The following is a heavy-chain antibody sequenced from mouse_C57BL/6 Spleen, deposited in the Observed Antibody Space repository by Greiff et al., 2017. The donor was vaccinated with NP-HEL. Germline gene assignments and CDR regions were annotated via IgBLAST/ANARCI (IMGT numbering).Heavy chain of an antibody. CDR2: IHPSDSDT. D-gene: IGHD1-1*01. J-gene: IGHJ2*01. CDR1: GYTFTSYW. V-gene: IGHV1-74*01. Sequence: QVQLKQPGAELVKPGASVKVSCKASGYTFTSYWMHWVKQRPGQGLEWIGRIHPSDSDTNYNQKFKGKATLTVDKSSSTASMQLSSLTSEDSAVYYCAIGDYYGSNYLDYWGQGTTLTVSS. CDR3: AIGDYYGSNYLDY.